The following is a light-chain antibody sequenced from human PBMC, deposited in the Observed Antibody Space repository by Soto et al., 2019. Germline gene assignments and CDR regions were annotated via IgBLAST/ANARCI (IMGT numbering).Light chain of an antibody. J-gene: IGKJ2*01. CDR2: GAS. CDR1: QSVRST. CDR3: QQYNDWRT. Sequence: EIVMTQSPATLSVSPGERATLSCRASQSVRSTLAWYQQKPGQAPRLLIYGASTRATGIPARFSGSGSGTEFILTISSLQSEDFAVYYCQQYNDWRTFGQGTKLEIK. V-gene: IGKV3-15*01.